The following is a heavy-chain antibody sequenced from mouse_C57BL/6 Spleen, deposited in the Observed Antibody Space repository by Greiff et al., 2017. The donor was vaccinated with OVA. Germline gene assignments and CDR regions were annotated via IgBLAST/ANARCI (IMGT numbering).Heavy chain of an antibody. CDR1: GFTFSDYG. Sequence: DVMLVESGGGLVKPGGSLKLSCAASGFTFSDYGMHWVRQAPEKGLEWVAYISSGSSTIYYADTVKGRFTISRDNAKNTLFLQMTSLRSEDTAMDYCARGTGTPYWGQGTLVTVSA. D-gene: IGHD4-1*01. V-gene: IGHV5-17*01. J-gene: IGHJ3*01. CDR3: ARGTGTPY. CDR2: ISSGSSTI.